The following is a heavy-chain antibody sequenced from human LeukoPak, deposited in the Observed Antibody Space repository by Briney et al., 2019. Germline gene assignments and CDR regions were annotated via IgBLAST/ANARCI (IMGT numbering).Heavy chain of an antibody. CDR3: ARNITMVASYSFDY. CDR1: GGSLSSDTYY. Sequence: SETLSLTCTVSGGSLSSDTYYWAWIRQPPGKGLEWIGSIYYSGSTYYNPSLKSRVTIYVDTSRNQFSLRLSSVTAADTAVYYCARNITMVASYSFDYWGQGTLVTVSS. D-gene: IGHD3-10*01. V-gene: IGHV4-39*01. CDR2: IYYSGST. J-gene: IGHJ4*02.